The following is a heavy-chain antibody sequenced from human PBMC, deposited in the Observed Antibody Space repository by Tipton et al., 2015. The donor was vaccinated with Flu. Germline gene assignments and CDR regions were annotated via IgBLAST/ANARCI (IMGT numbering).Heavy chain of an antibody. J-gene: IGHJ4*02. CDR3: ARGGNQSPTLFYF. D-gene: IGHD4-23*01. Sequence: EASGFTFSNYWMNWVRQAPGKGLEWVANIKQDGSEKYYVDSVKGRFTISRDNAKNSLYLQMNSLRAEDTAVYYCARGGNQSPTLFYFWGQRTLVTVSS. CDR2: IKQDGSEK. V-gene: IGHV3-7*01. CDR1: GFTFSNYW.